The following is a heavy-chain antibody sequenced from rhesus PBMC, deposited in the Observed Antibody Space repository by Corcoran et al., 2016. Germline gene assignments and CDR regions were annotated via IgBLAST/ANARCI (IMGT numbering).Heavy chain of an antibody. J-gene: IGHJ4*01. Sequence: QVQLQESGPGLVKPSETLSLTCAVSGFSISRGYAWGWIRQPPGKGLEWIGHIYGDTGIILYNPFPKSRGTVSKDTSKNQFSLKLTSGTAADTAVYYCARDAAASGLDFDYWGQGVLVTVSS. V-gene: IGHV4-127*01. CDR1: GFSISRGYA. CDR3: ARDAAASGLDFDY. D-gene: IGHD6S26*01. CDR2: IYGDTGII.